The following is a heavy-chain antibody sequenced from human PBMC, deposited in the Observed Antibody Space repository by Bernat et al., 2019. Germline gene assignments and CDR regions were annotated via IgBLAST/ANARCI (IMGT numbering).Heavy chain of an antibody. D-gene: IGHD3-3*01. V-gene: IGHV3-74*01. Sequence: EVQLVESGGGLVQPGGSLRLSCAASGFTFSSYWMHWVRQAPGKGLVWVSRINSDGSSTSYADSVKGRFTISRDNAKNTLYLQMNSLRAEDTAVYYCARRTYYDFRSGYWDYYYYYMDVWGKGTTVTVSS. CDR2: INSDGSST. CDR3: ARRTYYDFRSGYWDYYYYYMDV. CDR1: GFTFSSYW. J-gene: IGHJ6*03.